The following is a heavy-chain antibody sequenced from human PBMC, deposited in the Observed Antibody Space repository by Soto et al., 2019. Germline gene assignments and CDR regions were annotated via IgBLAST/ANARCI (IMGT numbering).Heavy chain of an antibody. D-gene: IGHD5-12*01. J-gene: IGHJ4*02. CDR1: GGTFSSYA. Sequence: QVQLVQSGAEVKKPGSSVKVSCKASGGTFSSYAISWVRQAPGQGLEWMGGIIPIFGTANYAQKFQGRVMITADESTSTAYMEMSSLRSEDTSVYYCASIDGYNGGIFDYWGQGTLVTVSS. CDR2: IIPIFGTA. CDR3: ASIDGYNGGIFDY. V-gene: IGHV1-69*01.